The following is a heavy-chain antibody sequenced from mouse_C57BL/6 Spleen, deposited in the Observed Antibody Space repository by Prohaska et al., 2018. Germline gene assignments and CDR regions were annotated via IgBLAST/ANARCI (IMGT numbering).Heavy chain of an antibody. D-gene: IGHD1-1*02. V-gene: IGHV11-2*01. J-gene: IGHJ1*03. CDR3: MRYGGNYWYFDV. Sequence: EVQLLETGGGLVQPGGSRGLSCEGPGFTFSGFWMSWVRQTPGKTLEWIGDINSDGSAINYAPSIKDRFTIFRDNDKSTLYLQMSNVRSEDTATYFCMRYGGNYWYFDVWGTGTTVTVSS. CDR1: GFTFSGFW. CDR2: INSDGSAI.